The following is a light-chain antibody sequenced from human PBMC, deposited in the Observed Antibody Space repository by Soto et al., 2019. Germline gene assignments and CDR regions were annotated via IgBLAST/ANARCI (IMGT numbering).Light chain of an antibody. CDR3: QQYNTFSRT. Sequence: DIQTTQSPSTLSASVGDGVTISCRASQYVRNWLAWYQQKPGKAPRLLISKASSLQDGVPSRFSGSGSGTQFTLNITSLQPDDVATYYCQQYNTFSRTFGQGTRVDIK. J-gene: IGKJ1*01. CDR2: KAS. V-gene: IGKV1-5*03. CDR1: QYVRNW.